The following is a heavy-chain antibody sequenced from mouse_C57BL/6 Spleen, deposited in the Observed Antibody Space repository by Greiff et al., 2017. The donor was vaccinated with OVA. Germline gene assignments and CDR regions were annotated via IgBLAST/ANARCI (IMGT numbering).Heavy chain of an antibody. J-gene: IGHJ1*03. CDR1: GYTFTSYW. Sequence: QVHVKQPGAELVKPGASVKLSCKASGYTFTSYWMHWVKQRPGQGLEWIGMIHPNSGSTNYNEKFKSKATLTVDKSSSTAYMQLSSLTSEDSAVYYCALAYYSNWYFDVWGTGTTVTVSS. CDR2: IHPNSGST. V-gene: IGHV1-64*01. CDR3: ALAYYSNWYFDV. D-gene: IGHD2-5*01.